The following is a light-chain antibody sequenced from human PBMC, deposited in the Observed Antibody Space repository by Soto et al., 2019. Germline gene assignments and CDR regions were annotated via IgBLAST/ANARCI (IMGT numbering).Light chain of an antibody. CDR3: LQHNNSPLT. V-gene: IGKV3-15*01. CDR2: GVS. CDR1: QSVRSY. J-gene: IGKJ4*01. Sequence: EIVMTQSPATLSVSPGERATLSCRASQSVRSYLAWYQQKPGQAPSLLIYGVSIRATGIPARFSGSGSETDFTLTISSLQPEDFAVYYCLQHNNSPLTFGGGTKVEIK.